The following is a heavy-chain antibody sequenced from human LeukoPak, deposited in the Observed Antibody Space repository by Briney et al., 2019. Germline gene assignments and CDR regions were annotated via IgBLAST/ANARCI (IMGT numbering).Heavy chain of an antibody. CDR2: IKQDGSEK. J-gene: IGHJ6*03. V-gene: IGHV3-7*01. Sequence: GGSLRLSCAASGFTFSSYWMSWVRQVPGKGLEWVANIKQDGSEKYYVDSVKGRFTISRDNAKNSLYLQMNSLRAEDTAVYYCARDSDYYYYYYMDVWGKGTTVTVSS. CDR3: ARDSDYYYYYYMDV. CDR1: GFTFSSYW.